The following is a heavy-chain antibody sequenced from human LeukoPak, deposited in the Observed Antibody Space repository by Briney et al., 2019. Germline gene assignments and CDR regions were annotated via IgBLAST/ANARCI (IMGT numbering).Heavy chain of an antibody. V-gene: IGHV1-69*05. D-gene: IGHD2-2*01. CDR2: IIPIFGTA. CDR3: ARRYCSSTSCSTRRGFDP. Sequence: GASVKVSCKASGGTFSSYAISWVRQAPGQGLEWMGGIIPIFGTANYAQKFQGRVTITTDESTSTAYMELSSLRSEDTAVYYCARRYCSSTSCSTRRGFDPWGQGTLVTVSS. J-gene: IGHJ5*02. CDR1: GGTFSSYA.